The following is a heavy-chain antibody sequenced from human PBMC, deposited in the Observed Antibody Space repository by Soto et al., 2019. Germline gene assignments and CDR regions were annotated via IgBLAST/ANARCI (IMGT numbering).Heavy chain of an antibody. V-gene: IGHV4-30-4*01. J-gene: IGHJ5*02. CDR3: ARGGQCSGGSCYRNWFDP. Sequence: QVQLQESGPGLVKPSQTLSLTCTVSGGSISSGDYYWSWIRQPPGKVLECIGYIDYRGSTYYNPSLKSRVNISVDTSKNQFSLNLNSVTAADTAVYFCARGGQCSGGSCYRNWFDPWGQGTPVTVSS. D-gene: IGHD2-15*01. CDR2: IDYRGST. CDR1: GGSISSGDYY.